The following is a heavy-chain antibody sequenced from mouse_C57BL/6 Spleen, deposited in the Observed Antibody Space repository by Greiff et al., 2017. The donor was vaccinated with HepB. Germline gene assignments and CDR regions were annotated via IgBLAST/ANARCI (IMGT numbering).Heavy chain of an antibody. V-gene: IGHV14-3*01. J-gene: IGHJ1*03. CDR1: GFNIKNTY. Sequence: EVMLVESVAELVRPGASVKLSCTASGFNIKNTYMHWVKQRPEQGLEWIGRIDPANGNTKYAPKFQGKATITADTSSNTAYLQLSSLTSEDTAIYYCARDYSNGLWYFDVWGTGTTVTVSS. D-gene: IGHD2-5*01. CDR3: ARDYSNGLWYFDV. CDR2: IDPANGNT.